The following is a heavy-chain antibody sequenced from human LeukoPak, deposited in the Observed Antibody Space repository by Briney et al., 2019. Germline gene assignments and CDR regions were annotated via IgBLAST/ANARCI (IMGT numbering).Heavy chain of an antibody. CDR1: GFTFSDYY. CDR3: ARAYVSYSDYATDH. CDR2: ISISSSSI. Sequence: GGSLRLSCAASGFTFSDYYMSWVRQAPGKVLEWISYISISSSSIYYADSVKGRFTASRDNAKNSLYLQMNSLRGEDTAVYYCARAYVSYSDYATDHWGQGTLVTVSS. D-gene: IGHD4-11*01. J-gene: IGHJ4*02. V-gene: IGHV3-11*04.